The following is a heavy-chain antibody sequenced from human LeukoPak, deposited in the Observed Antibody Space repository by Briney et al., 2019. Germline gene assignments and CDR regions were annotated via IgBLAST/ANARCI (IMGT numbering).Heavy chain of an antibody. Sequence: SETLSLTRTVSGGSISSGSYYWSWIRQPAGKGLEWIGRIYTSGSTNYNPSLKSRVTISVDTSKNQFSLKLSSVTAADTAVYYCARELYYDSSGYYFSFDYWGQGTLVTVSS. CDR2: IYTSGST. J-gene: IGHJ4*02. CDR1: GGSISSGSYY. D-gene: IGHD3-22*01. V-gene: IGHV4-61*02. CDR3: ARELYYDSSGYYFSFDY.